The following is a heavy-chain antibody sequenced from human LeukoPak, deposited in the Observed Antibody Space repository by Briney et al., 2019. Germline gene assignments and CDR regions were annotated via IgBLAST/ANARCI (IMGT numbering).Heavy chain of an antibody. CDR3: AKAPTATVVFFES. J-gene: IGHJ4*02. CDR1: GFTFSSYE. CDR2: ISSSGSTI. D-gene: IGHD4-23*01. Sequence: LPGGSLRLSCAASGFTFSSYEMNWVRQAPGKGLEWVSYISSSGSTIYYADSVKGRFTISRDNAKNSLYLQMNSLRAEDTAIYYCAKAPTATVVFFESWGQGSLVTVSS. V-gene: IGHV3-48*03.